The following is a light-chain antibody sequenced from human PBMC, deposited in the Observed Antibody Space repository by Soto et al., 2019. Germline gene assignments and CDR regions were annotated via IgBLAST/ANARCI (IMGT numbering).Light chain of an antibody. Sequence: EIVMTQSPATLSVSPGERATLCCRSSQGFRSNLAWYQQKPGQAPRLLIVGASSRATGIPDRFSGGGSGTDFPPTISRLEPEDFALYYCHQYDNSPLTFGGGTKVDIK. CDR1: QGFRSN. V-gene: IGKV3-20*01. J-gene: IGKJ4*01. CDR3: HQYDNSPLT. CDR2: GAS.